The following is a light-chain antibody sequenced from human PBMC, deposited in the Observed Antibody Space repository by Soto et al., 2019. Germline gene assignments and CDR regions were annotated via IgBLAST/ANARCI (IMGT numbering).Light chain of an antibody. CDR1: SSDVGGYNY. CDR2: DVG. CDR3: SSYTSSSTPYV. V-gene: IGLV2-14*01. J-gene: IGLJ1*01. Sequence: QSVLTQPASVSGSPGQSITISCTGTSSDVGGYNYVSWYQQHPGKAPKLMIYDVGNRPSGVSNRFSGSKSGNTASLTISGLQAEDEADYYCSSYTSSSTPYVLGTGTKVTAL.